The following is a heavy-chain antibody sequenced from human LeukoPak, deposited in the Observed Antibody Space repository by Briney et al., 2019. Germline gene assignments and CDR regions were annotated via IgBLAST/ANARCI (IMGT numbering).Heavy chain of an antibody. CDR1: GGSFSGYY. CDR3: ARGLSSGWYRNWFDP. J-gene: IGHJ5*02. V-gene: IGHV4-34*01. CDR2: INHSGRT. D-gene: IGHD6-19*01. Sequence: SETLSLTCAVYGGSFSGYYWSWIRQPPGKGLEWIGEINHSGRTNYNPSLKSRVPISVDTSKTQFSLKLSSVTAADTAVYYCARGLSSGWYRNWFDPWGQGTLVTVSS.